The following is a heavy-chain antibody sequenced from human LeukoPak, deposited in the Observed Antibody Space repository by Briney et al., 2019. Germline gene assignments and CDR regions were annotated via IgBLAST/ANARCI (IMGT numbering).Heavy chain of an antibody. CDR2: IRYDGSNK. CDR1: GFTFSSYG. CDR3: AKDHSSTSYYYYYCMDV. Sequence: GGSLRLSCAASGFTFSSYGMHWVRQAPGKGLEWVAFIRYDGSNKYYADSVKGRFTISRDNSKNTPYLQMNSLRAEDTAVYYCAKDHSSTSYYYYYCMDVWGKGTTVTISS. J-gene: IGHJ6*03. V-gene: IGHV3-30*02. D-gene: IGHD2-2*01.